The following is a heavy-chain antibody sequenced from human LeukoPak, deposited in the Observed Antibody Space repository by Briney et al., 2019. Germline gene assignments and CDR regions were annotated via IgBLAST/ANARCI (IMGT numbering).Heavy chain of an antibody. CDR1: GFTFSSYA. D-gene: IGHD4-23*01. CDR3: ALPGDYGGNWYFDL. J-gene: IGHJ2*01. V-gene: IGHV3-23*01. CDR2: ISGSGGST. Sequence: GGSLRLSCAASGFTFSSYAMRWVRQAPGKGLEWGSAISGSGGSTYYADSVKGRFTISRDNSKNTLYLQMNSLRAEDTAVYYCALPGDYGGNWYFDLWGRGTLVTVSS.